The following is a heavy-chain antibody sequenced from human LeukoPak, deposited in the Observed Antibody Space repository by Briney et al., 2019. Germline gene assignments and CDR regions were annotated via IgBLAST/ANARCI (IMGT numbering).Heavy chain of an antibody. D-gene: IGHD3-22*01. Sequence: PSETLSPTCTVSGGSISSGGYYWSWIRQHPGKGLEWIGYIYYSGGTYYNPSLKSRVTISVDTSKNQFSLKLSSVTAADTAVYYCARGTYYYDSSGYYYTYYFDYWGQGTLVTVSS. CDR1: GGSISSGGYY. V-gene: IGHV4-31*03. J-gene: IGHJ4*02. CDR3: ARGTYYYDSSGYYYTYYFDY. CDR2: IYYSGGT.